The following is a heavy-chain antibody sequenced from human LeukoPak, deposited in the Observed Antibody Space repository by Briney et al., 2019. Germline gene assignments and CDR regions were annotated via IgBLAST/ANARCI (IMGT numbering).Heavy chain of an antibody. CDR1: GGTFSSYA. D-gene: IGHD3-10*01. CDR2: IIPIFGTA. V-gene: IGHV1-69*13. Sequence: ASVKVSCKASGGTFSSYAISWVRQAPGQGLEWMGGIIPIFGTANYAQKFQGRVTITADESTSTAYMELSSLRSEDTAVYYCARGEVRGVDNWFDPWGQGTLVTVSS. CDR3: ARGEVRGVDNWFDP. J-gene: IGHJ5*02.